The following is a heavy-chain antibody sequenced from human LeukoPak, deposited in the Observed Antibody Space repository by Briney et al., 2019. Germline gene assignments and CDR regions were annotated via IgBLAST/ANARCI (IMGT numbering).Heavy chain of an antibody. D-gene: IGHD1-26*01. CDR2: INHSGST. CDR1: GGSFSGYY. J-gene: IGHJ4*02. Sequence: SETLSLTCAVYGGSFSGYYWSWIRQPPGKGLEWIGEINHSGSTNYNPSLKSRVTISVDTSKNQFSLKLSSVTAADTAVYYCANSPLVGATRTPDYWGQGTLVTVSS. V-gene: IGHV4-34*01. CDR3: ANSPLVGATRTPDY.